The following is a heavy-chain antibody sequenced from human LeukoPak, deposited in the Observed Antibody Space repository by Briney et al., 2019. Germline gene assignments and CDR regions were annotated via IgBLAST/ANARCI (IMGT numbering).Heavy chain of an antibody. CDR3: ASRGHGGEYYYDSSGYYWYFDL. J-gene: IGHJ2*01. CDR1: GGTFSSYA. Sequence: SVKVSCKASGGTFSSYAISWVRQAPGQGLEWMGRTIPILGIANYAQKFQGRVTITADKSTSTAYMELSSVRSEDTAVYYCASRGHGGEYYYDSSGYYWYFDLWGRGTLVTVSS. D-gene: IGHD3-22*01. V-gene: IGHV1-69*04. CDR2: TIPILGIA.